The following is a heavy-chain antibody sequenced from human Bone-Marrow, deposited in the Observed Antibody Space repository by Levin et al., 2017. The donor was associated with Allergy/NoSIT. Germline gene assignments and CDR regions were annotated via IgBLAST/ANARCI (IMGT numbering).Heavy chain of an antibody. CDR2: ISSSGIYT. D-gene: IGHD3-3*01. J-gene: IGHJ3*02. CDR1: GFTFSGYT. Sequence: GGSLRLSCAASGFTFSGYTMSWVRQAPGKGLEWVSSISSSGIYTYYADSMKGRFIISRDNAKNSLYLQMSSLSAEDTAVYYCARMYDFNGFDIWGQGTMVIVSS. CDR3: ARMYDFNGFDI. V-gene: IGHV3-21*01.